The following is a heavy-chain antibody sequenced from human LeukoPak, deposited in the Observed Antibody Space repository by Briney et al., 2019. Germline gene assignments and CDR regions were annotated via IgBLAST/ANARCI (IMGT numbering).Heavy chain of an antibody. D-gene: IGHD2-15*01. CDR2: ISTNSAFI. CDR1: GFTFINYS. J-gene: IGHJ4*02. Sequence: GGSLRLSCTASGFTFINYSMNWVRQAPGKGLEWVSSISTNSAFIYYADSVRGRFTISRDNAKNSLYLQMNNLRTEDAAIYYCAKAPVTSCRGAFCYPLDSWGQGTLVTVSS. CDR3: AKAPVTSCRGAFCYPLDS. V-gene: IGHV3-21*04.